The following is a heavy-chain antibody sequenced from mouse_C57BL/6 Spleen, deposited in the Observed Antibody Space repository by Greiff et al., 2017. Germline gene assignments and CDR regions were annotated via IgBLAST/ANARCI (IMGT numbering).Heavy chain of an antibody. Sequence: LMAPSQSLSITCTVSGFSLTSYGVDWVRQPPGKGLAWLGVIWGGGSTNYNSALMSRLSISKDNSKSQVFLKMNSLQTDDTAMYYCAKSSSEPHYYAMDYWGQGTSVTVSS. CDR2: IWGGGST. CDR3: AKSSSEPHYYAMDY. CDR1: GFSLTSYG. V-gene: IGHV2-9*01. D-gene: IGHD1-1*01. J-gene: IGHJ4*01.